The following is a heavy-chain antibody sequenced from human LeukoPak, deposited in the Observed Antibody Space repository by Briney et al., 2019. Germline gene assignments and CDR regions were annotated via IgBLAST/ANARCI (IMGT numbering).Heavy chain of an antibody. CDR2: TSYDGIKK. CDR3: AKGLDYYGSGSYYGVTPGFDS. D-gene: IGHD3-10*01. V-gene: IGHV3-30*18. J-gene: IGHJ4*02. CDR1: GFTFSNHA. Sequence: PGRSLRLSRAASGFTFSNHAMHWVRQSPGKGLEWVAVTSYDGIKKYYADFVKGRFTISRDNSKNTLYLHMSSLRPEDTAVYYCAKGLDYYGSGSYYGVTPGFDSWGQGTLVTVSS.